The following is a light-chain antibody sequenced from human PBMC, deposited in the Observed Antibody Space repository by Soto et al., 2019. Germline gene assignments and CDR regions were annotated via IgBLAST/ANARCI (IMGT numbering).Light chain of an antibody. J-gene: IGLJ2*01. CDR1: SGHSSYA. V-gene: IGLV4-69*01. CDR2: LNSDGSH. Sequence: QPVLTQSPSDSASLGASVKLTCTLSSGHSSYAIAWHQQQPEKGPRYLMKLNSDGSHSKGDGIPDRFSGSSSGAERYLTISSLQSEDEADYYCQTWGTGGVVFGGGTKLTVL. CDR3: QTWGTGGVV.